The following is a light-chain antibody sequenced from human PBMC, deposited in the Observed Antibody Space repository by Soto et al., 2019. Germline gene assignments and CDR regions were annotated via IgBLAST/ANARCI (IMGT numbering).Light chain of an antibody. J-gene: IGKJ1*01. V-gene: IGKV3-15*01. CDR1: EGVGSN. CDR3: QQYENWPRT. CDR2: GAS. Sequence: EIVMTQSPPTLSVSPGERVTLSCRASEGVGSNLAWYNQKPGQAPRIVVFGASTRAAGVPPRFSGSGSGSEFTLTIDSMQSEDSGVYYCQQYENWPRTFGQGTKV.